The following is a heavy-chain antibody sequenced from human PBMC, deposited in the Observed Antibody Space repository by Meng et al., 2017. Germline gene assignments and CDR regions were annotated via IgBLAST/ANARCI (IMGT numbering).Heavy chain of an antibody. Sequence: GESLKISCGASGFSFSTYGMHWVRQPPGKGLEWLTSIWYDGSDKYYADSVKGRFTISRDNSKNTLYLQMNSLRAEDTAIYYCASNGGAVAGTGAFDFWGRGTMVTVSS. D-gene: IGHD6-19*01. CDR2: IWYDGSDK. CDR1: GFSFSTYG. V-gene: IGHV3-33*01. CDR3: ASNGGAVAGTGAFDF. J-gene: IGHJ3*01.